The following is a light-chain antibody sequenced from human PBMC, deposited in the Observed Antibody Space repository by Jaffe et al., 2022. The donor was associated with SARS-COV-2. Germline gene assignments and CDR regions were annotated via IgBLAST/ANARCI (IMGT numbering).Light chain of an antibody. J-gene: IGKJ1*01. Sequence: EIVMTQSPATLSVSPGDRATLSCSASQRVSTNLAWYHQTPGQPPRLLIYGASARATGVPARFVGGGSGTEFTLTISSLQSEDFAVYFCQQYDNWPATFGQGTKVEIK. V-gene: IGKV3-15*01. CDR3: QQYDNWPAT. CDR2: GAS. CDR1: QRVSTN.